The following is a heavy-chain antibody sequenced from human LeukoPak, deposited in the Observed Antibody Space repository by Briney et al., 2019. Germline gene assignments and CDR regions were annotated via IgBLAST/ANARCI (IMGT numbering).Heavy chain of an antibody. V-gene: IGHV1-69*13. CDR3: ARDSPRAAAGTGNFDY. CDR1: GGTFSSYA. Sequence: SVKVSCKASGGTFSSYAISWVRQAPGQGLEWMGGIIPIFGTANYAQKFQGRVTITADESTSTAYMELSSLRSEDTAVYYCARDSPRAAAGTGNFDYWGQGTLVTVSS. J-gene: IGHJ4*02. CDR2: IIPIFGTA. D-gene: IGHD6-13*01.